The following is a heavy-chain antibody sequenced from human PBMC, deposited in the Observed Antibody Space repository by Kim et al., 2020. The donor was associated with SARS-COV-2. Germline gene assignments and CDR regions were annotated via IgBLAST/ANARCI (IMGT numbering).Heavy chain of an antibody. CDR3: ARIGAEAAAGGLRRYYYYYYGMDV. CDR2: INAGNGNT. J-gene: IGHJ6*02. D-gene: IGHD6-13*01. Sequence: ASVKVSCKASGYTFTSYAMQWVRQAPGQRLEWMGWINAGNGNTKYSQKFQGRVTITRDTSASTAYMELSSLRSEDTAVYYCARIGAEAAAGGLRRYYYYYYGMDVWGQGTTVTVSS. V-gene: IGHV1-3*01. CDR1: GYTFTSYA.